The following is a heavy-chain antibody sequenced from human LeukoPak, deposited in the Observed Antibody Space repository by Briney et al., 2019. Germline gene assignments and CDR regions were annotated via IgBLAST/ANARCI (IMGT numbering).Heavy chain of an antibody. CDR1: GLTISDYY. V-gene: IGHV3-11*06. CDR2: ISSSSSYT. CDR3: ARGHYELWY. D-gene: IGHD3-16*01. Sequence: GGSLRLSCAASGLTISDYYMSWIRQAPGKELEWVSYISSSSSYTDYAHSVKGRFTISRDDAKNSLDLQMNSLRAEDTAVYYCARGHYELWYWGQGTLVTVSS. J-gene: IGHJ1*01.